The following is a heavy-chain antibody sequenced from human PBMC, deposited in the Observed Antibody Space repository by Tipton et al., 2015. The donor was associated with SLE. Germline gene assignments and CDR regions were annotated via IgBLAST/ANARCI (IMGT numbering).Heavy chain of an antibody. CDR3: ARNKATPDY. D-gene: IGHD4-23*01. J-gene: IGHJ4*02. CDR2: IYYSGTT. CDR1: GGSISSYY. V-gene: IGHV4-59*01. Sequence: LRLSCTVSGGSISSYYWSWIRQPPGKGLEWFGYIYYSGTTNYNPSFRSRVTVSVDTSKNQFSLKLTSVTDADTAIYYCARNKATPDYWGQGTMVTVSS.